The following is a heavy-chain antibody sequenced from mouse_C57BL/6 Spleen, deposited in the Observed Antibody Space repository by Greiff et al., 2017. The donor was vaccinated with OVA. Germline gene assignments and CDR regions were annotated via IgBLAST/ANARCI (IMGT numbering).Heavy chain of an antibody. V-gene: IGHV5-4*03. CDR2: ISDGGSYT. D-gene: IGHD3-2*02. Sequence: DVKLVESGRGLVKPGGSLKLSCAASGFTFSSYAMSWVRQTPEKRLEWVATISDGGSYTYYPDNVKGRFTISRDNAKNNLYLQMSHLKSEDTVMYYCARAYSSGYLDYWGQGTTLTVSS. J-gene: IGHJ2*01. CDR3: ARAYSSGYLDY. CDR1: GFTFSSYA.